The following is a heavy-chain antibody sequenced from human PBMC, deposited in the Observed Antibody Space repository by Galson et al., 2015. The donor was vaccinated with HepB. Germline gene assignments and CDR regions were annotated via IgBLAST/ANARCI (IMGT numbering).Heavy chain of an antibody. CDR2: INTNTGNP. D-gene: IGHD3-22*01. CDR3: AREYNRYYHDSSGYPIDY. Sequence: SVKVSCKASGYTFTSYAMNWVRQAPGQGLEWMGWINTNTGNPTYAQGFTGRFVFSLDTSVSTAYLQISSLKAEDTAVYYCAREYNRYYHDSSGYPIDYWGQGTLVTVSS. V-gene: IGHV7-4-1*02. CDR1: GYTFTSYA. J-gene: IGHJ4*02.